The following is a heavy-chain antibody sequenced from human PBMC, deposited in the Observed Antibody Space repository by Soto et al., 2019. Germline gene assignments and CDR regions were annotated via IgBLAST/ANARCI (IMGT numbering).Heavy chain of an antibody. Sequence: PSETLSLTCTVSGGSITSGSYYWTWIRQRPGKGLEWIGYIYHRGSTEENPSLKSRVSMSVDTSKNQFSLKLTAVSAADTAVYYCARVVASAKGANWFDPWGQGTQVTVSS. CDR3: ARVVASAKGANWFDP. D-gene: IGHD2-15*01. CDR1: GGSITSGSYY. J-gene: IGHJ5*02. CDR2: IYHRGST. V-gene: IGHV4-31*03.